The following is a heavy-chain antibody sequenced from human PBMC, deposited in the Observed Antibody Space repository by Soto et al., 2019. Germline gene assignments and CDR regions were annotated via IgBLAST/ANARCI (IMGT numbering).Heavy chain of an antibody. D-gene: IGHD3-10*01. CDR2: IYYSGST. Sequence: SETLSLTCTVSGGSVSSGSYYWSWIRQPPGKGLEWIGYIYYSGSTNYNPSLKSRVTISVDTSKNQFSLKLSSVTAADTAVYYCARDGVVWFGESNLGYYGMDVWGQGTTVTVSS. V-gene: IGHV4-61*01. CDR3: ARDGVVWFGESNLGYYGMDV. CDR1: GGSVSSGSYY. J-gene: IGHJ6*02.